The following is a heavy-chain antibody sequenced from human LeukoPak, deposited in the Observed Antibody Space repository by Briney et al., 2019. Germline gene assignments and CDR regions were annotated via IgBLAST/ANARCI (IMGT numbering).Heavy chain of an antibody. CDR1: GYTFTGYY. D-gene: IGHD3-9*01. V-gene: IGHV1-2*02. CDR3: ARADFDWFTFDY. Sequence: GSVKFSCKASGYTFTGYYMHWVRQAPGQGLEWMGWIDPNSGGTNYAQKFQGRVTMTRDTSISTAYMELSRLRSDDTAVYYCARADFDWFTFDYRGQGTLVTVSS. J-gene: IGHJ4*02. CDR2: IDPNSGGT.